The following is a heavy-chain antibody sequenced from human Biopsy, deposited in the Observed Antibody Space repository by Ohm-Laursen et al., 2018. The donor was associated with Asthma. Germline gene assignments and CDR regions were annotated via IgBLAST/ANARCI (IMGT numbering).Heavy chain of an antibody. J-gene: IGHJ4*02. CDR1: GGSFSNFA. CDR3: ARSYDTDSYPVLVLGY. V-gene: IGHV1-69*04. D-gene: IGHD3-22*01. Sequence: SVKVSCKASGGSFSNFAFSWVRQAPGHGLEWMGTILTKFDITSYAEKFQGRVTITADKSTSTTYMELSRLRSEETAVYYCARSYDTDSYPVLVLGYWGQGTLVTVSS. CDR2: ILTKFDIT.